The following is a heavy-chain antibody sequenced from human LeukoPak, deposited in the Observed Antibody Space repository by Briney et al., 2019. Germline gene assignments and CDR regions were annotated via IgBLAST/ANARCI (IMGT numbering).Heavy chain of an antibody. Sequence: GGSLRLSCAASGFTFSSYGMSWVRQAPGKGLEWVSFISSSSSYIYYADSLKGRFTISRDNAKNSLYLQMNSLRAEDTAVYYCARGTMFPYYFDYWGQGTLVTVSS. D-gene: IGHD3-10*02. CDR2: ISSSSSYI. J-gene: IGHJ4*02. V-gene: IGHV3-21*01. CDR1: GFTFSSYG. CDR3: ARGTMFPYYFDY.